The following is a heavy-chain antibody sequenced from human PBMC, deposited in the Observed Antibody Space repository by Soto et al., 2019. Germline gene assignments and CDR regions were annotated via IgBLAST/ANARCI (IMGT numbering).Heavy chain of an antibody. CDR2: IXRXGXX. CDR3: ASRDPGTSVDY. CDR1: GGSLTSNNW. V-gene: IGHV4-4*02. Sequence: ASETRSLTCAVSGGSLTSNNWWTWVRQPPGQXLEXXGXIXRXGXXXXXXSLKSRVTISLDKSENQFSLKVTSLTDADTAVYYCASRDPGTSVDYWGQGTLVTVS. J-gene: IGHJ4*02. D-gene: IGHD1-7*01.